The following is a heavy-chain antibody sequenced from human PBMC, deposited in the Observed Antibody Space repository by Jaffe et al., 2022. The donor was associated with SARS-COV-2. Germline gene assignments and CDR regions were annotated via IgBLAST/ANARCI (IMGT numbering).Heavy chain of an antibody. CDR3: ARGRYGNDYYFDY. V-gene: IGHV4-34*01. CDR1: DWSFSGYY. J-gene: IGHJ4*02. CDR2: INDSGTT. D-gene: IGHD1-1*01. Sequence: QVQLQQWGAGLLKPSETLSLTCAVKDWSFSGYYWTWIRQSPEKGLEWIGEINDSGTTTYNPSLKSRVTISVDTSKNQFSLRLRSVTAADTAVYYCARGRYGNDYYFDYWGQGTLVTVSS.